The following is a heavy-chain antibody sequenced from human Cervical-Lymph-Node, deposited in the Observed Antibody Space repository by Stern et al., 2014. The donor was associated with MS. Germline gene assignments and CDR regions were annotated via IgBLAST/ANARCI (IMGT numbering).Heavy chain of an antibody. D-gene: IGHD1-7*01. CDR1: GFPFSNYG. CDR2: IWYDGNKK. V-gene: IGHV3-33*01. CDR3: ARGNWNYEGMGY. J-gene: IGHJ4*02. Sequence: PVESGGGVVQPGRSLRLSCAASGFPFSNYGMHWVPPAPGKGPEWLAVIWYDGNKKYYADAVKGRFTISRDNSKNTLFLQMSSLTAEDTALYYCARGNWNYEGMGYWGQGTLVTVSS.